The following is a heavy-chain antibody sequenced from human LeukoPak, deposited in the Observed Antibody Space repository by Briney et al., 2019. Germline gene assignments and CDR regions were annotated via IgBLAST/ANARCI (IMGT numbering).Heavy chain of an antibody. D-gene: IGHD3-10*01. J-gene: IGHJ3*02. V-gene: IGHV3-15*01. CDR3: SHYRSGSNQRPFVI. Sequence: GGSLRLSCGVTGAADFTFRNAWMTWVRPAPGKGLEWVGRIKSESDGGTADYAAPLKGRFTISRDDSKKMLFLEINSLKTEDTAVYYCSHYRSGSNQRPFVIWGQGTRVTVSP. CDR1: GAADFTFRNAW. CDR2: IKSESDGGTA.